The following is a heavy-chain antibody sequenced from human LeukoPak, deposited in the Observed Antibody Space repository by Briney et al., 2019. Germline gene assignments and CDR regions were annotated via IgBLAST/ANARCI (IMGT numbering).Heavy chain of an antibody. CDR3: ARERSISYFDS. V-gene: IGHV3-11*04. CDR1: GFTFSDYY. J-gene: IGHJ4*02. Sequence: GGSLRLSCAASGFTFSDYYMSWIRQAPGKGLEWVSYISSSGSTKYYADSVKGRFTISSDNAKNSLYQQMNSLRAEDTAVYYCARERSISYFDSWGQGTLVTVSS. D-gene: IGHD3-3*02. CDR2: ISSSGSTK.